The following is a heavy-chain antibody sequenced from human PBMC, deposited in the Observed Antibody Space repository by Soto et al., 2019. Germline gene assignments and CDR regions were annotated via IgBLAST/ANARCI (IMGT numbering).Heavy chain of an antibody. CDR2: LCYSGST. J-gene: IGHJ5*02. Sequence: QVQLQESGPGLVKPSQTLSLTCTVSGGSISSDGSYWSWIRQHPGKGLEWIGCLCYSGSTYYNPSLKSRVTISVDTSKNQFSLKLSSVTAADTAVYYCARGLAAAGLFGFGPWGQGTLVTVSS. V-gene: IGHV4-31*03. CDR3: ARGLAAAGLFGFGP. D-gene: IGHD6-13*01. CDR1: GGSISSDGSY.